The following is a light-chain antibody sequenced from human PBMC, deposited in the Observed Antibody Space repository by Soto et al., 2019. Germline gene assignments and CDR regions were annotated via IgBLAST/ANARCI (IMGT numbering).Light chain of an antibody. Sequence: QSALTQPASVSGSPGQSITISCTGTSSDVGGYNYVSWYQQHPGKAPKLMIYDVTNRPSGVSNRFSGSKSGITASLNISGLQADDEADYYCSSYSSSTAVEFGGGTKLTVL. V-gene: IGLV2-14*01. CDR1: SSDVGGYNY. J-gene: IGLJ2*01. CDR2: DVT. CDR3: SSYSSSTAVE.